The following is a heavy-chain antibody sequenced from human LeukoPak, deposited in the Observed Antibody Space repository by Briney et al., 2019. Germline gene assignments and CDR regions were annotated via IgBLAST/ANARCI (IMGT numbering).Heavy chain of an antibody. D-gene: IGHD3-22*01. Sequence: SETLSLTCAVYGGSFSGYYWSWIRQPPGKGLEWIGEINHSGSTNYNPSLKSRVTISVDTSKNQFSLKLSSVTAADTAVYYCAREADDSITMIVVVIRYFDYWGQGTLVTVSS. V-gene: IGHV4-34*01. CDR2: INHSGST. CDR3: AREADDSITMIVVVIRYFDY. J-gene: IGHJ4*02. CDR1: GGSFSGYY.